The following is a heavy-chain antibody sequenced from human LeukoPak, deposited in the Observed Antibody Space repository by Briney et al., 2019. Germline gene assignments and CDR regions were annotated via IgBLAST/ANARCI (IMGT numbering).Heavy chain of an antibody. J-gene: IGHJ4*02. CDR3: TRMGSGRSVDY. CDR1: GFTFSGSA. CDR2: IRSKADSYAT. Sequence: GGSLKLSCAASGFTFSGSAIHWVRQASGKGLEWVGRIRSKADSYATEYAASVKGRFTISRDDPEKTAYLQMNSLKIEDTAVYYCTRMGSGRSVDYWGQGTLVTVSS. D-gene: IGHD1-26*01. V-gene: IGHV3-73*01.